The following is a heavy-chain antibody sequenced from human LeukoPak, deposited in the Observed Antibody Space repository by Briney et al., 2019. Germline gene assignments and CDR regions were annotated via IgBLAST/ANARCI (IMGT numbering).Heavy chain of an antibody. Sequence: GGSLRLSCAASGFTFSSYGMHWVRQAPGKGLEWVAVIWYDGSNKYYADSVKGRFTISRDNSKNTLYLQMNSLRAEDTAVYYCARDRPVGDASDYWGQGTLVTVSS. J-gene: IGHJ4*02. CDR2: IWYDGSNK. CDR1: GFTFSSYG. CDR3: ARDRPVGDASDY. V-gene: IGHV3-33*01. D-gene: IGHD1-26*01.